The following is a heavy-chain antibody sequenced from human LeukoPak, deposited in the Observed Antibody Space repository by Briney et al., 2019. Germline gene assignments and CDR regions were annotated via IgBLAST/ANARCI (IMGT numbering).Heavy chain of an antibody. CDR2: INPKSGDT. CDR3: ARDSSGGYASH. CDR1: GYIFSDYY. V-gene: IGHV1-2*02. J-gene: IGHJ4*02. Sequence: ASVKVSCKTSGYIFSDYYVHWVRQAPGQGLEWMGWINPKSGDTHSAQRFQGRVTMTRDTSVTTAYMEVTRLTSDDTAVYYCARDSSGGYASHWGQGTLVTDSS. D-gene: IGHD1-26*01.